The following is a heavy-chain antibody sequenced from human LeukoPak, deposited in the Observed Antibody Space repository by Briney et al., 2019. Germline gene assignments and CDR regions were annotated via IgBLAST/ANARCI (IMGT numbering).Heavy chain of an antibody. CDR2: IIPIFGTA. CDR3: ARAIRGSKIASRYYFYYMDV. V-gene: IGHV1-69*06. Sequence: SVTVSFTGSGGTFTIYAISWVRQAPGQGLEWMGGIIPIFGTANYAQKFQGRGTTTADRSTSTAYMELSSLRSEDTAVYYCARAIRGSKIASRYYFYYMDVWGKGTTVTVSS. J-gene: IGHJ6*03. D-gene: IGHD3-10*01. CDR1: GGTFTIYA.